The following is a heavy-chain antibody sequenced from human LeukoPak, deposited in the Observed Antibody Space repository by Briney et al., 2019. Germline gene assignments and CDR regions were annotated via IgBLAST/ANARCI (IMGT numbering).Heavy chain of an antibody. D-gene: IGHD3-22*01. CDR1: GRTFSSYA. Sequence: ASVKVSCKASGRTFSSYAISWVRQAPGQGLEWMGRIIPILGIANYAQKFQGRVTITADKSTSTAYMELSSLRSEDTAVYYCARERYYYDSSGYPYWGQGTLVTVSS. V-gene: IGHV1-69*04. CDR2: IIPILGIA. J-gene: IGHJ4*02. CDR3: ARERYYYDSSGYPY.